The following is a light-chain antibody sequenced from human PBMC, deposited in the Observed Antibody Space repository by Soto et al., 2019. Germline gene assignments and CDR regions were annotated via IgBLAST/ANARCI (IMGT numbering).Light chain of an antibody. CDR2: EVS. Sequence: QSALTQPASVSGSPGQSITISCTGTSSDVGSYNLVSWYQQHPGTAPKLMAYEVSKRPSGVSNRFSASKSGNTASLTISGLLAVDEADYYCCSYAVSSNFVFGGGIKLTVL. J-gene: IGLJ3*02. CDR1: SSDVGSYNL. CDR3: CSYAVSSNFV. V-gene: IGLV2-23*02.